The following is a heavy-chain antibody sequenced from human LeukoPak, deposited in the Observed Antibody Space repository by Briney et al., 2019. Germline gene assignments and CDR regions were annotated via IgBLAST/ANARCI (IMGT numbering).Heavy chain of an antibody. J-gene: IGHJ4*02. D-gene: IGHD3-16*01. CDR2: ISWDGGNT. CDR1: GFTFDDYT. Sequence: GGSLRLSCAASGFTFDDYTMPWVRQAPGKGLEWVSLISWDGGNTYYADSVKGRFTISRDNSKNSLYLQMNSLRTEDTALYYCAKEISGEGIDYWGQGTLVTVSS. CDR3: AKEISGEGIDY. V-gene: IGHV3-43*01.